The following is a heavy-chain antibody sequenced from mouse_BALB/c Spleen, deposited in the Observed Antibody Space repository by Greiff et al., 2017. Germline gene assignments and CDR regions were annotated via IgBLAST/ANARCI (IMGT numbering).Heavy chain of an antibody. J-gene: IGHJ4*01. V-gene: IGHV5-4*02. D-gene: IGHD1-1*01. CDR3: ARAGYYGSTGYYYAMDY. Sequence: EVQLQESGGGLVKPGGSLKLSCAASGFTFSDYYMYWVRQTPEKRLEWVATISDGGSYTYYPDSVKGRFTISRDNAKNNLYLQMSSLKSEDTAMYYCARAGYYGSTGYYYAMDYWGQGTSVTVSS. CDR2: ISDGGSYT. CDR1: GFTFSDYY.